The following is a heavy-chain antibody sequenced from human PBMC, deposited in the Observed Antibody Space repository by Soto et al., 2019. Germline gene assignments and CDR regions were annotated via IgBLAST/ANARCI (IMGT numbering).Heavy chain of an antibody. CDR1: GYSFTSYW. V-gene: IGHV5-51*01. D-gene: IGHD2-15*01. CDR2: IYPGDSNT. Sequence: PGESLKISCKGSGYSFTSYWIGWVRQMPGKGLEWMAFIYPGDSNTIYNPSFRGQVTISADKSVSTAYLQWSSLKTSDTAMYFCERHCCGGRPYWGQGTQVTVSS. J-gene: IGHJ4*02. CDR3: ERHCCGGRPY.